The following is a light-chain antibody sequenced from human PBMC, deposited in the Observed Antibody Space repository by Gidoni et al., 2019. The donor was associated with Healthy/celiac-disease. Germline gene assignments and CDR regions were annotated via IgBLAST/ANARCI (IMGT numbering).Light chain of an antibody. CDR1: QSIGVW. J-gene: IGKJ1*01. CDR3: QQYNGHPWA. Sequence: DIQLTQSPSTLSASARDRVTITCRATQSIGVWRAWYRQKPGEAPSLLISQASILQSGVPSRFSGSGSRTEFTLTINNRQPDDVATYFCQQYNGHPWAFGQGTKVEIK. CDR2: QAS. V-gene: IGKV1-5*03.